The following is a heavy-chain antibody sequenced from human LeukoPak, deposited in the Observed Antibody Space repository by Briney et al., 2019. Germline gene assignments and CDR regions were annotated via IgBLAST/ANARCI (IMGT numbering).Heavy chain of an antibody. V-gene: IGHV3-74*01. D-gene: IGHD3-16*01. CDR2: IKSDGSST. Sequence: PGGSLRLSCAASGFTFSSYSMNWVRQAPGKGLVWVSRIKSDGSSTSYADSVKGRFTISRDKAKTTLYLQMNSLRVEDTAVYYCARETFWYFDLWGRGTLVTVSS. J-gene: IGHJ2*01. CDR3: ARETFWYFDL. CDR1: GFTFSSYS.